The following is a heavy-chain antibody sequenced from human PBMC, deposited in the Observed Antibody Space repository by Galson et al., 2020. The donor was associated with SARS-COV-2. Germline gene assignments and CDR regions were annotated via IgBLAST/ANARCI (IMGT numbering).Heavy chain of an antibody. CDR1: GFLLTDYD. J-gene: IGHJ4*02. CDR3: AKHSGRSHDH. Sequence: GGSLRLSCAPSGFLLTDYDVSWVRQAPGQGLEWLSAIEYNGVVTHYADSVKGRFTISRDNSRNTLYLQMNSLRAEDTAIYFCAKHSGRSHDHWGQGTLVTVSS. V-gene: IGHV3-23*01. D-gene: IGHD1-26*01. CDR2: IEYNGVVT.